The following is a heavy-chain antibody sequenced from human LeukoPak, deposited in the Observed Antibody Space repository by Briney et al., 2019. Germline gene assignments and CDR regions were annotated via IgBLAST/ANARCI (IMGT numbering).Heavy chain of an antibody. D-gene: IGHD3-3*01. J-gene: IGHJ4*02. CDR3: ARLGIFGVVTDY. CDR1: GGSISSSSYY. CDR2: IYYSGST. V-gene: IGHV4-39*07. Sequence: SETLSLTCTVSGGSISSSSYYWGWIRQPPGKGLEWIGSIYYSGSTNYNPSLKSRVTISVDASKNQFSLKLSSVTAADTAVYYCARLGIFGVVTDYWGQGTLVTVSS.